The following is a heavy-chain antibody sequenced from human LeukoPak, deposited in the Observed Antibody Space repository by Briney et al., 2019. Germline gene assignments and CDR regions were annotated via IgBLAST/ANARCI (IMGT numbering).Heavy chain of an antibody. CDR1: GFTFSSFG. J-gene: IGHJ4*02. V-gene: IGHV3-30*18. D-gene: IGHD1-26*01. CDR2: ISYDGSNN. Sequence: GGSLRPSCAASGFTFSSFGMHWVRQAPGKGLEWVALISYDGSNNYYADSVKGRFTISRDNSKNTLYLQMNSLRAEDTAVYYCAKRAVATNYFDYWGQGTLVTVSS. CDR3: AKRAVATNYFDY.